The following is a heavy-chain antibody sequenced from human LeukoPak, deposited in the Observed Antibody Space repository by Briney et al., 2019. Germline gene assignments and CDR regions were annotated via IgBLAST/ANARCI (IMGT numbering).Heavy chain of an antibody. CDR1: GFTFSSYG. V-gene: IGHV3-33*01. Sequence: PGGSLRLSCAASGFTFSSYGMHWVRQAPGKGLEWVAVIWYDGSNKYYADSVKGRFTISRDNSKNTLYLQMNSLRAEDTAVYYCARDMEGWPVSTHYYGMDVWGQGTTVTVSS. D-gene: IGHD2-15*01. CDR2: IWYDGSNK. CDR3: ARDMEGWPVSTHYYGMDV. J-gene: IGHJ6*02.